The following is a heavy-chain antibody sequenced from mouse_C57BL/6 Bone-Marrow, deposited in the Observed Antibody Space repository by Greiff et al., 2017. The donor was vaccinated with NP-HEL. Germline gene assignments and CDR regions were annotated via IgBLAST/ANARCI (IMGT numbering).Heavy chain of an antibody. CDR3: ARYDYDTGFDY. J-gene: IGHJ2*01. V-gene: IGHV7-3*01. CDR2: IKNKANGYTT. Sequence: EVKLVESGGGLVQPGGSLSLSCAASGFTFTDYYMSWVRQPPGKALEWLGFIKNKANGYTTEYSASVKGRFTISRDNSQSILYLQMNALRAEDSATYYCARYDYDTGFDYWGQGTTLTVSS. D-gene: IGHD2-4*01. CDR1: GFTFTDYY.